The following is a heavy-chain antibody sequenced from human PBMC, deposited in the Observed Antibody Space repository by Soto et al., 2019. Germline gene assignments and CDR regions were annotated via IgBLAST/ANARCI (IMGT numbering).Heavy chain of an antibody. J-gene: IGHJ6*02. CDR3: ARDRIAAAGMRYYYYYGMDV. CDR2: IYYSGST. Sequence: KTSETLSLTCTVSGGSISSYYWSWIRQPPGKGLEWIGYIYYSGSTNYNPSLKSPVTISVDTSKNQFSLKLSSVTAADTAVYYCARDRIAAAGMRYYYYYGMDVWGQGTTVTVSS. CDR1: GGSISSYY. D-gene: IGHD6-13*01. V-gene: IGHV4-59*01.